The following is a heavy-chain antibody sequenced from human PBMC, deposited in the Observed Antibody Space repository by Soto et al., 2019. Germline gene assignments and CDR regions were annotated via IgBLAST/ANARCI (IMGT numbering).Heavy chain of an antibody. CDR3: ARGGIAAAGTGLYYYYYGMDV. CDR1: GGSFTAYY. V-gene: IGHV4-34*01. J-gene: IGHJ6*02. CDR2: INHSAST. D-gene: IGHD6-13*01. Sequence: SETLSLTCGVYGGSFTAYYGRWIRQHPGKGLEFIGEINHSASTNYSPSLKSRVTISVDTSKNQFSLKLSSVTAADTAVYYCARGGIAAAGTGLYYYYYGMDVWGQGTTVTGSS.